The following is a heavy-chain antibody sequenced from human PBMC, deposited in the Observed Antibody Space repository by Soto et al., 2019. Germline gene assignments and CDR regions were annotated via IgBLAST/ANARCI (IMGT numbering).Heavy chain of an antibody. CDR2: IKQDGSER. V-gene: IGHV3-7*01. CDR1: GMSFSKCW. CDR3: ASIAH. Sequence: GGSLRLSCVVSGMSFSKCWMTWVRQAPGKGREWVASIKQDGSERLYVDSVKGRFTISRDNARNSLYLQMDSLRVDDTAVYYCASIAHWGQGTLVTVSS. J-gene: IGHJ5*02.